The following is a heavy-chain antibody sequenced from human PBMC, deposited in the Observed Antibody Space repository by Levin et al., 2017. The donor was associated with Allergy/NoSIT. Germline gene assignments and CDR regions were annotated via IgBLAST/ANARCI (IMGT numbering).Heavy chain of an antibody. J-gene: IGHJ4*02. CDR2: ISGSGDST. CDR3: AKGVGDWILDFDY. D-gene: IGHD5-18*01. CDR1: GFTFTAYA. Sequence: GESLKISCAASGFTFTAYAMSWVRQAPGKGLEWVSGISGSGDSTYYADSVKGRFTISRVNSKKTLYMQMNSLRAEDTAVYYCAKGVGDWILDFDYWGQGILVTVSS. V-gene: IGHV3-23*01.